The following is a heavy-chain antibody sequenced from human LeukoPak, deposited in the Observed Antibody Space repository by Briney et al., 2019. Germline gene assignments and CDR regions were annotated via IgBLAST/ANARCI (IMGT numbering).Heavy chain of an antibody. CDR1: GFTFSSYA. J-gene: IGHJ4*02. CDR3: AKAYSSSWYYFDY. Sequence: VGSLRLSCAASGFTFSSYAMSWVRQAPGKGLDWVSAISGSGGSTYYADSVKGRFTISRDNSKNTLYLQMNSLRAEDTAVYYCAKAYSSSWYYFDYWGQRTLVTVSS. D-gene: IGHD6-13*01. V-gene: IGHV3-23*01. CDR2: ISGSGGST.